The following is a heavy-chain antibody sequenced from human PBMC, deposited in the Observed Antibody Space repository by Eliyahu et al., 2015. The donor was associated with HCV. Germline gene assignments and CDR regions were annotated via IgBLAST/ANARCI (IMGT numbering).Heavy chain of an antibody. CDR3: ARDQRYSSGKFYYYYMDV. Sequence: EVQLVGSGGGLVQPGGSLXLSCAASGFSFXTXWMXWVRQAPGKGLEWVANINQDGSEKNYVDSVKGRFTTSRDNPKNSLSLQMNSLRAEDTAVYYCARDQRYSSGKFYYYYMDVWGKGTTVTVSS. V-gene: IGHV3-7*01. J-gene: IGHJ6*03. CDR2: INQDGSEK. CDR1: GFSFXTXW. D-gene: IGHD6-25*01.